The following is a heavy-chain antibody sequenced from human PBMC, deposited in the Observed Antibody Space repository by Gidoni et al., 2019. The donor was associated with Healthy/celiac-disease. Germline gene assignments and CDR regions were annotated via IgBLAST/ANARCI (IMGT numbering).Heavy chain of an antibody. CDR3: ARTSRQQPPYYGMDV. J-gene: IGHJ6*02. CDR2: IYHSGST. V-gene: IGHV4-4*02. D-gene: IGHD6-13*01. CDR1: GGSFSSSNW. Sequence: QVQLQASGPGLVKLSGTLSLTCAVSGGSFSSSNWWSWVRQPPGKGLEWIGEIYHSGSTNYNPSLKSRVTISVDKSKNQFSLKLSSVTAADTAVYYCARTSRQQPPYYGMDVWGQGTTVTVSS.